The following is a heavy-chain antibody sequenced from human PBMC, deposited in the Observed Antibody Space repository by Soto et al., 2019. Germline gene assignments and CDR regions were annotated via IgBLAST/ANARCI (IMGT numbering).Heavy chain of an antibody. CDR1: GGSLSGYY. D-gene: IGHD6-19*01. Sequence: SETMSLTCAVYGGSLSGYYWSWIRQPPGKGLEWIGESNHGGSTNYNPSLKSRVTISVDTSKNQSSLKLSSVTAADTAVYYCARDRGVAVAGRFDYWGQGTLVTVS. CDR3: ARDRGVAVAGRFDY. J-gene: IGHJ4*02. CDR2: SNHGGST. V-gene: IGHV4-34*01.